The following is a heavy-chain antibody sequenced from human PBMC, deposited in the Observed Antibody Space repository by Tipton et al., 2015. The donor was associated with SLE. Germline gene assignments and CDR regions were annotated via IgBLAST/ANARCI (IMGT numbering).Heavy chain of an antibody. D-gene: IGHD3-3*01. CDR1: GFTFSSYW. CDR2: IRDDGTNK. CDR3: AKDLTYYDFWSGYP. Sequence: GSLRLSCAASGFTFSSYWMHWVRQAPGKGLVWVAFIRDDGTNKNYADSVKGRFTISRDNSKNTLYLQMNSLRAEDTAVYYCAKDLTYYDFWSGYPWGQGTLVTVSS. V-gene: IGHV3-30*02. J-gene: IGHJ5*02.